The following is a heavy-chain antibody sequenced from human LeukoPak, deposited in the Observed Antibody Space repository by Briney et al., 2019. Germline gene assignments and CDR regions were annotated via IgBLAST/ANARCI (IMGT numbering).Heavy chain of an antibody. V-gene: IGHV1-2*02. CDR3: ARVPRVRGVIIDFDY. CDR1: GYTFTSYS. Sequence: ASVKVSCKASGYTFTSYSITWVRQAPGQGLEWMGWINPNSGGTNYAQKFQGRVTMTRDTSISTAYMELSRLRSDDTAVYYCARVPRVRGVIIDFDYWGQGTLVTVSS. J-gene: IGHJ4*02. CDR2: INPNSGGT. D-gene: IGHD3-10*01.